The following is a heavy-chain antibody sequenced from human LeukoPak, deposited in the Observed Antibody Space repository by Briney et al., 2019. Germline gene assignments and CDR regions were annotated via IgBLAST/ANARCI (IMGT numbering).Heavy chain of an antibody. CDR1: GFTFTKYA. D-gene: IGHD2/OR15-2a*01. V-gene: IGHV3-23*01. J-gene: IGHJ3*01. CDR3: TRDHYPGIARGGACNF. CDR2: ISGSGGST. Sequence: GGSLRLSCAASGFTFTKYAMNWVRQAPGKGLEWVSGISGSGGSTYYADSGKGRFTISRDNSENATYLEMNSMRVEDTAIYYCTRDHYPGIARGGACNFWGQGTMVTVSS.